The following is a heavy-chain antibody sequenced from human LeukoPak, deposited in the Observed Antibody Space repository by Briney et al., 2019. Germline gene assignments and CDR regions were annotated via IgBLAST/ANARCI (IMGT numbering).Heavy chain of an antibody. CDR2: LYTSGST. D-gene: IGHD3-22*01. J-gene: IGHJ5*02. CDR3: ARDKVRGIHYDRNWFDP. Sequence: SETLSLTCTVSGGSISSDYWSWIRQPAGKGLEWIVRLYTSGSTNYNPSLKSRVTMSVDTSKNQYTLKLTSVTAADTAVYYCARDKVRGIHYDRNWFDPWGQGNLVSVSS. V-gene: IGHV4-4*07. CDR1: GGSISSDY.